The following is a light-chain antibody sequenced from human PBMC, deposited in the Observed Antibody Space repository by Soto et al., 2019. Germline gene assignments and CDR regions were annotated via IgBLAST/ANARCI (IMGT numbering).Light chain of an antibody. CDR3: QQYYQYPRT. V-gene: IGKV1-8*01. CDR2: ASS. CDR1: QEISPF. Sequence: AIRVTQSPSSISASTGDRVTITCRASQEISPFLAWYQQRPGQAPNLLLYASSTLKSGVPSRFSGSGSGTDFTLTISNLQSEYSATYFCQQYYQYPRTFGQGTKVEIK. J-gene: IGKJ1*01.